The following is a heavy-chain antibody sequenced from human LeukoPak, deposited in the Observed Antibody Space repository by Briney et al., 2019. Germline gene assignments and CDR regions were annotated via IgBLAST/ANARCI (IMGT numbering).Heavy chain of an antibody. Sequence: SETLSLICSVSGVSIKSSYWSWIRQPPGKGPEWIGDIHYSESINYNPSLRSRVTISVDTSKNQVSLKLSSVTAADTAFYYCARHGHGTYRSTWYSLWGQGTLVTVYS. CDR1: GVSIKSSY. V-gene: IGHV4-59*08. D-gene: IGHD6-13*01. J-gene: IGHJ4*02. CDR3: ARHGHGTYRSTWYSL. CDR2: IHYSESI.